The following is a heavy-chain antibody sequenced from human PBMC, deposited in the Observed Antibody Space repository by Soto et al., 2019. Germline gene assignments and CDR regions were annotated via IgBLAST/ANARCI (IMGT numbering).Heavy chain of an antibody. V-gene: IGHV4-38-2*02. J-gene: IGHJ4*02. D-gene: IGHD3-10*01. CDR2: IFHSGTT. Sequence: SETLSLTCAVSGEYISNGYYWAWIRQPPGKWLEWIGSIFHSGTTYYNPSIKSRVTISVDTSKNQFSLKLSSVTAADTAVYYCARDAPWGYMVRGVRSYWGQGTLVTVSS. CDR3: ARDAPWGYMVRGVRSY. CDR1: GEYISNGYY.